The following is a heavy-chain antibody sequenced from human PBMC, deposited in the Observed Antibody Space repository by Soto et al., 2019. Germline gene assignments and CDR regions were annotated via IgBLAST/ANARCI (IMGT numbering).Heavy chain of an antibody. CDR1: GGSISSGGYS. D-gene: IGHD6-19*01. CDR3: ASAGGLGAVAADY. J-gene: IGHJ4*02. Sequence: QLQLQESGSGLVKPSQTLSLTCAVSGGSISSGGYSWSWIRQPPGKGLEWIGYIYHSGSTYYNPSLKWRVARSVDRSKSQFSLKVSSVTAADTAVNYCASAGGLGAVAADYWGQGTLVTVSS. CDR2: IYHSGST. V-gene: IGHV4-30-2*01.